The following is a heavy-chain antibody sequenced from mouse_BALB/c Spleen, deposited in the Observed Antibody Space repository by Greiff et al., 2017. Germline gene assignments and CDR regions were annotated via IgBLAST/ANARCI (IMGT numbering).Heavy chain of an antibody. V-gene: IGHV1S56*01. CDR1: GYTFTSYY. CDR2: IYPGNVNT. CDR3: AKPPLYYYGSSYAWFAY. J-gene: IGHJ3*01. D-gene: IGHD1-1*01. Sequence: QVQLQQSGPELVKPGASVRISCKASGYTFTSYYIHWVKQRPGQGLEWIGWIYPGNVNTKYNEKFKGKATLTADKSSSTAYMQLSSLTSEDSAVYFCAKPPLYYYGSSYAWFAYWGQGTLVTVSA.